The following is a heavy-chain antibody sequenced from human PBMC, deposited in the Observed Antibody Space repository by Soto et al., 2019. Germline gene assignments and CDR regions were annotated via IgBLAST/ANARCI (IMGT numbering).Heavy chain of an antibody. CDR1: GSIFTGYG. Sequence: QVHLVESGGGVAQPGRSLRLSCAASGSIFTGYGMHWVRQAPGKGLEWVAVIWFDGSNKYYEDSVKGRFTISRDNSKNIMFLQINRLVFEDTAGYYCGRDGIGGTTLRGDREYWGQGTLVTVTS. D-gene: IGHD1-1*01. CDR3: GRDGIGGTTLRGDREY. CDR2: IWFDGSNK. J-gene: IGHJ4*02. V-gene: IGHV3-33*01.